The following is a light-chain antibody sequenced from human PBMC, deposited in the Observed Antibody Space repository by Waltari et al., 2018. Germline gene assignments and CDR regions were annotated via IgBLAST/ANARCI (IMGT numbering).Light chain of an antibody. CDR1: SSDVGGYPY. V-gene: IGLV2-14*03. J-gene: IGLJ1*01. CDR2: YVN. Sequence: QSALTQPASVSGSPGQSITISCTGTSSDVGGYPYVSWYQHHPGKAPKLMIHYVNKRPSGVSNRFSGSKSCNTASLTISGLQAEDEADYYCSSYTTTSTFYVFGTGTKVTVL. CDR3: SSYTTTSTFYV.